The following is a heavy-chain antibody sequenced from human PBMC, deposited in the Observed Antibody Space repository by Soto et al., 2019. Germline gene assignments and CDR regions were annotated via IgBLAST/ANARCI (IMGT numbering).Heavy chain of an antibody. V-gene: IGHV5-51*01. D-gene: IGHD4-17*01. CDR1: GYSFNTYW. CDR2: IYPGDFDT. CDR3: ARYDYGDRGRYYFDH. Sequence: GESLKISCKASGYSFNTYWIGWVRQRPGKGLEWMWIIYPGDFDTRYGPSFQGQVTISANKSITTAYLQWSSLKASDTAMYYCARYDYGDRGRYYFDHWGQGALVTVSS. J-gene: IGHJ4*02.